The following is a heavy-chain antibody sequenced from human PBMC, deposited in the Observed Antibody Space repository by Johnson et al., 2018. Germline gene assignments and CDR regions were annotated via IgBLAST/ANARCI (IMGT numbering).Heavy chain of an antibody. J-gene: IGHJ6*02. CDR2: ISGRGDST. Sequence: VQLVQSGGGLVQPGGSLRLSCAASGFTFSSYAMSWVRQAPGKGLEWVSTISGRGDSTYHADSVQCRFTISRDNSKNNLYLQMNGLRAEDTAIYYCARPTVPSFWSGISFNYGMDVWGQGTTVTISS. CDR1: GFTFSSYA. V-gene: IGHV3-23*04. D-gene: IGHD3-3*01. CDR3: ARPTVPSFWSGISFNYGMDV.